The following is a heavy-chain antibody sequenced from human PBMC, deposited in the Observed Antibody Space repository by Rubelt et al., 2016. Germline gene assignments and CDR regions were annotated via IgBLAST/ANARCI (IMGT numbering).Heavy chain of an antibody. J-gene: IGHJ6*02. CDR2: IKQDGGEN. Sequence: EVQLVESGGGLVQPGGSLRLSCAASGFTFSTYWMSWVRQAPGKGLEWVANIKQDGGENNYVDSVKGRFTISRDNAKNSLYLQMGSLRGEDTAVYYCGRDMNVWGQGTTVTVSS. CDR1: GFTFSTYW. CDR3: GRDMNV. V-gene: IGHV3-7*04.